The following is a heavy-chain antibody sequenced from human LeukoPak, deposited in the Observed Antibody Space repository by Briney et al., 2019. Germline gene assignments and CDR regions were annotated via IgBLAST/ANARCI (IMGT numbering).Heavy chain of an antibody. CDR3: ARGLGSGRHAFDI. J-gene: IGHJ3*02. V-gene: IGHV3-48*01. D-gene: IGHD3-10*01. CDR2: ISSSSSTI. CDR1: ALTFSSYS. Sequence: GGSLRLACAASALTFSSYSMHWVRQAPEKGLEWVSYISSSSSTIYYADSVKGRFTISRDNAKNSLYLQMNSLRAEDTAVYYCARGLGSGRHAFDIWGQGTMVTVSS.